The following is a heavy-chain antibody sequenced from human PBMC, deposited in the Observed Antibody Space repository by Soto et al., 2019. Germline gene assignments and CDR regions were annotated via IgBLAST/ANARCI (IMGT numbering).Heavy chain of an antibody. CDR2: IGSSSSYI. V-gene: IGHV3-21*01. D-gene: IGHD6-13*01. Sequence: GGSLRLSCAASGFTFSSYTMNWVRQAPGKGLEWVSSIGSSSSYIYYADSVKGRFTISRDNAKNSLYLQMNSLRAEDTAVYYCARGGQHLEFDYWGQGTLVTAPQ. CDR1: GFTFSSYT. CDR3: ARGGQHLEFDY. J-gene: IGHJ4*02.